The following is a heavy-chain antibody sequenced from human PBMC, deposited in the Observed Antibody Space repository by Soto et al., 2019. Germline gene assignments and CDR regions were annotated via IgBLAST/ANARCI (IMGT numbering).Heavy chain of an antibody. CDR3: ATRITVFGLLIPPFDP. CDR1: GGSVNGYY. CDR2: INHTGGT. V-gene: IGHV4-34*01. Sequence: PSETLSLTCAVYGGSVNGYYWNWIRQPPGKGLEWIGEINHTGGTHYNPSLKSRVTMSVDTSKNQFSLRLGSATAADTAIYYCATRITVFGLLIPPFDPWGQGTKVTVSS. D-gene: IGHD3-3*01. J-gene: IGHJ5*02.